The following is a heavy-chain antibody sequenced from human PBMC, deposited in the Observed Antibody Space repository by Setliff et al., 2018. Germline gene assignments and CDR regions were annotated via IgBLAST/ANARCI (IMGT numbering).Heavy chain of an antibody. CDR1: GFTFSSYS. D-gene: IGHD2-15*01. V-gene: IGHV3-21*01. J-gene: IGHJ6*02. CDR2: ISSSSYI. Sequence: VGSLRLSCAASGFTFSSYSMNWVRQAPGKGLEWVSSISSSSYIYYADSVRGRFVISRDNAKNSLYLQMRSLRVEDTALYYCASATLQRKFQSPRGLDVWGQGTTVTVSS. CDR3: ASATLQRKFQSPRGLDV.